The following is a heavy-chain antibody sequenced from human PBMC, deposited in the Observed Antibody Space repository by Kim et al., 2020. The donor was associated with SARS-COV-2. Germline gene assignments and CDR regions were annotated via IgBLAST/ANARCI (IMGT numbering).Heavy chain of an antibody. D-gene: IGHD6-19*01. Sequence: SETLSLTCTVSGGDISTFYWSWIRQPPGKALEWIGFIYDSGNTKYNPSLSSRVTISGDTSKTRFSLKVTSVTAADTAVYYCARARIAVAGHYFDYCGQGT. CDR1: GGDISTFY. CDR3: ARARIAVAGHYFDY. CDR2: IYDSGNT. V-gene: IGHV4-59*01. J-gene: IGHJ4*02.